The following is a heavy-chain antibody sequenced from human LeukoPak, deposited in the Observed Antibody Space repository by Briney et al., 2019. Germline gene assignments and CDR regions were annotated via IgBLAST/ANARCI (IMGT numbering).Heavy chain of an antibody. J-gene: IGHJ4*02. CDR2: ISHDGNAK. V-gene: IGHV3-7*01. Sequence: GGSLRLSCAASGFAFSDFWMSWVRQAPGKGLGWVANISHDGNAKNYVPSVRGRFTISRDNAKNSLYLQMNSLTVEDTAVYYCATSHDSAGNDWGQGTLVTVSS. CDR1: GFAFSDFW. CDR3: ATSHDSAGND. D-gene: IGHD2-15*01.